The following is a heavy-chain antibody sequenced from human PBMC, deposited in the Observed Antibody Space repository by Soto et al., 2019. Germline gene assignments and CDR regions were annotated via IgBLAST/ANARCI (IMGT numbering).Heavy chain of an antibody. V-gene: IGHV4-59*01. CDR1: GGSISSYY. D-gene: IGHD3-10*02. CDR2: IFYSGST. CDR3: ASMIGDPVLSFDS. Sequence: QVQLQESGPGLVKPSETLSLTCTVSGGSISSYYWSGFGQPPGKGLEWIGSIFYSGSTSYNPSLKSRVTISIDTSEYQFSLKLNSVTAADTAVYYCASMIGDPVLSFDSWGQGTLVAVSS. J-gene: IGHJ5*01.